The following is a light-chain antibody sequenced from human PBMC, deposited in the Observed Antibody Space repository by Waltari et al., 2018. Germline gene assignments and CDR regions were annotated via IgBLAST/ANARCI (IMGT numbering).Light chain of an antibody. J-gene: IGKJ1*01. CDR2: AAS. CDR3: QQSHNTPWT. CDR1: QSISTS. V-gene: IGKV1-39*01. Sequence: DIQMTQSPSSLSASLGDRVTITCRASQSISTSLNWYQQKPGKAPNLLMYAASPLQSGVTSRFSGSGSGTDFTLTISSLQPEDSATYFCQQSHNTPWTFGQGTKVEIK.